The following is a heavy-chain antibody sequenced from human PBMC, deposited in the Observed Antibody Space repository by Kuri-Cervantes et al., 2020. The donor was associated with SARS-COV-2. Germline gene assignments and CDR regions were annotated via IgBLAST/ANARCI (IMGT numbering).Heavy chain of an antibody. J-gene: IGHJ5*02. V-gene: IGHV4-34*01. CDR1: GGSFSGYY. Sequence: GSLRLSCAVYGGSFSGYYWSWTRQPPGKGLEWIGEINHSGSTNYNPSLKSRVTISVDTSKNQFSLKLSSVTAADTAVYYCARADPPQYSSGWYPGGNWFDPWGQGTLVTVSS. D-gene: IGHD6-19*01. CDR3: ARADPPQYSSGWYPGGNWFDP. CDR2: INHSGST.